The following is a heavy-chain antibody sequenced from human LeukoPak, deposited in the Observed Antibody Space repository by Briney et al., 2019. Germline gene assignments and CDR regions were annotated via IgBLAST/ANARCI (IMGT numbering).Heavy chain of an antibody. Sequence: SETLSLTCTVSGGSISSGGYYWSWIRQHPGKGLEWIGYIYYSGSTYYNPSLKSRVTISVDTSKNQFSLKLSSVTAADTAVYYCARYRGGRDGYKNASDIWGQGTMVTVSS. V-gene: IGHV4-31*03. J-gene: IGHJ3*02. CDR1: GGSISSGGYY. CDR2: IYYSGST. D-gene: IGHD5-24*01. CDR3: ARYRGGRDGYKNASDI.